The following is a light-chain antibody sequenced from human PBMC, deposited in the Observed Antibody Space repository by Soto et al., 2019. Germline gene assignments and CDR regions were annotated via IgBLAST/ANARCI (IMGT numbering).Light chain of an antibody. J-gene: IGKJ4*01. Sequence: EIVLTQSPAPLSLSPGERATLSCRATQSITTSLAWYQQKPGQPPRLLIYDASNRATGIPARFSGSGSGTDFTLTISSLEPEDFAVYYGQQRSIWPRLTFGGGTKVEIK. CDR2: DAS. CDR3: QQRSIWPRLT. CDR1: QSITTS. V-gene: IGKV3-11*01.